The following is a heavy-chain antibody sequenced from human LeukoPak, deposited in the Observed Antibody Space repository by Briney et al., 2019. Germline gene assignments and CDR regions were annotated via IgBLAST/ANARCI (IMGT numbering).Heavy chain of an antibody. CDR1: GGSFSGYY. CDR3: ARGQYYHDSTGYYW. D-gene: IGHD3-22*01. J-gene: IGHJ4*02. Sequence: PSETLSLTCAVYGGSFSGYYWSWIRQPPGKGLEWIGHIYYSGTTKYNPSLKSRVTIAVDTSKNQLSLKLSSVTAADTAVYYCARGQYYHDSTGYYWWGQGTLVTVSS. CDR2: IYYSGTT. V-gene: IGHV4-59*01.